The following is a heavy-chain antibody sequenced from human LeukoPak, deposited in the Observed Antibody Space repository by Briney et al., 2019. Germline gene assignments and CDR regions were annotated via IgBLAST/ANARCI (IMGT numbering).Heavy chain of an antibody. D-gene: IGHD3-9*01. CDR3: ARGGQTGYVDYHYYYMDV. V-gene: IGHV7-4-1*02. Sequence: ASVKVSCKASGYTFTSHVINWVRQAPGQGLEWMGWINTNTGNPTYAQGFKGRFVFSLDTFVGSANLQISSLKTEDTAVYFCARGGQTGYVDYHYYYMDVWGKGTTVTVSS. CDR1: GYTFTSHV. CDR2: INTNTGNP. J-gene: IGHJ6*03.